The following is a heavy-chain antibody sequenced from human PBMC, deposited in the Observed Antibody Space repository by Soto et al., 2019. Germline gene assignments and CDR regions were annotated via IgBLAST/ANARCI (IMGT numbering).Heavy chain of an antibody. V-gene: IGHV1-69*13. J-gene: IGHJ6*02. CDR3: ARGKIGGYSGYEYYYYGMDV. D-gene: IGHD5-12*01. CDR2: IIPIFGTA. Sequence: ASVKVSCKASGGTFSSYAISWVRQAPGQGLEWMGGIIPIFGTANYAQKFQGRVTITADESTSTAYMELSSLRSEDTAVYYCARGKIGGYSGYEYYYYGMDVWGQGTTVTVSS. CDR1: GGTFSSYA.